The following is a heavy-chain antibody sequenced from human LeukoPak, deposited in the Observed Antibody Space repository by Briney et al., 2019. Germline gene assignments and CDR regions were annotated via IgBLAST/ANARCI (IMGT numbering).Heavy chain of an antibody. V-gene: IGHV4-59*01. Sequence: SETLSLTCAVYGGSFSGYYWSWIRQPPGKGLEWIGYIYYSGSTNYDPSLKSRVTISVDTSKNQFSLKLSSVTAADTAVYYCAREEEWATLLDYWGQGTLVTVSS. CDR2: IYYSGST. D-gene: IGHD1-26*01. CDR1: GGSFSGYY. J-gene: IGHJ4*02. CDR3: AREEEWATLLDY.